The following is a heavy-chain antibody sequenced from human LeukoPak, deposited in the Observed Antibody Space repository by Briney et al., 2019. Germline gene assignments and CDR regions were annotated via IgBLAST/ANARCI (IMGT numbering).Heavy chain of an antibody. J-gene: IGHJ4*02. V-gene: IGHV3-30-3*01. CDR1: GFTFSSYA. D-gene: IGHD6-19*01. Sequence: PGGSLRLSCAASGFTFSSYAMHWVRQAPGKGLEWVAVISYDGSNKYYADSVKGRFTISRDNSKNTLYLQMNSLRAEDTAVYYCASGAVAGTYYFDYWGQGTLVIVSA. CDR3: ASGAVAGTYYFDY. CDR2: ISYDGSNK.